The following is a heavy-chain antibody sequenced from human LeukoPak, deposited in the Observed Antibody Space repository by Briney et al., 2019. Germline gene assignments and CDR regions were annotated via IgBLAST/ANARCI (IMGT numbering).Heavy chain of an antibody. CDR3: ASSLGGYSYGYPLGY. V-gene: IGHV4-59*01. D-gene: IGHD5-18*01. J-gene: IGHJ4*02. Sequence: SETLPLTCTVSGGSISSYYWSWIRQPPGKGLEWIGYIYYSGSTNYNPSLKSRVTISVDTSKNQFPLKLSSVTAADTAVYYCASSLGGYSYGYPLGYWGQGTLVTVSS. CDR2: IYYSGST. CDR1: GGSISSYY.